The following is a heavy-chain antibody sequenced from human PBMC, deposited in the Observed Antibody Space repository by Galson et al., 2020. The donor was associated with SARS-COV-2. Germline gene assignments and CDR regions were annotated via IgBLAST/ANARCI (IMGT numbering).Heavy chain of an antibody. CDR3: AREVLEYSPGWNDWHLDL. Sequence: GGSLRLSCEASGFTFSGSDIPWVRHAPGKGLECVSAIGVGGDTYYSDSVKGRFIISRDTTKNSLYLHTNILRVDDTAVYFCAREVLEYSPGWNDWHLDLWGRGTLVTVSS. CDR2: IGVGGDT. V-gene: IGHV3-13*01. J-gene: IGHJ2*01. CDR1: GFTFSGSD. D-gene: IGHD1-1*01.